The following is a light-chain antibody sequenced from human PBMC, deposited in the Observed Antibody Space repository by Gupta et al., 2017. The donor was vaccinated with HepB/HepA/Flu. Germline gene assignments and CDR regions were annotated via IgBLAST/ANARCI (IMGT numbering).Light chain of an antibody. CDR2: GAS. V-gene: IGKV3-20*01. CDR3: QQYGSSPWT. J-gene: IGKJ1*01. Sequence: ELVLTQSPGTLPLSPGERATLSCRASQSVSSSYLAWYQQKPGQAPRLLIYGASSRATGIPDRFSGSGSGTDFTLTISRLEPEDFAVYYCQQYGSSPWTFGQGTKVESK. CDR1: QSVSSSY.